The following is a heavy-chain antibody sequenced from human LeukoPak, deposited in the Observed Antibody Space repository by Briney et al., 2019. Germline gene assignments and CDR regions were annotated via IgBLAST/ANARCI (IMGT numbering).Heavy chain of an antibody. Sequence: GGSLRLSCAASGFTFSSYEMNWVRQAPGKGLEWVSYISSSGSTIYYADSVKGRFTISRDNAKNSLYLQMNSLRAEDTAMYYCAKNGDRGAYCSGGLCYPYYYYYIDVWGKGTTVTISS. CDR1: GFTFSSYE. V-gene: IGHV3-48*03. D-gene: IGHD2-15*01. CDR2: ISSSGSTI. CDR3: AKNGDRGAYCSGGLCYPYYYYYIDV. J-gene: IGHJ6*03.